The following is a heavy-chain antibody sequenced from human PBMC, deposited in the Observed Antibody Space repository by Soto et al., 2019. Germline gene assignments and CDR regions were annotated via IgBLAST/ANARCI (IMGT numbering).Heavy chain of an antibody. Sequence: QVQLVQSGAEVKKPGTSVKLSCKASGYTFTSYDINWLRQATGQGLEWMGWMNPNSGNTGYKQKFLGRVTMTRNTSITTAYMELSSLRSEDTAVYYCARGSWQQPFDYWGQGTLVTVSS. CDR3: ARGSWQQPFDY. V-gene: IGHV1-8*01. D-gene: IGHD6-13*01. J-gene: IGHJ4*02. CDR2: MNPNSGNT. CDR1: GYTFTSYD.